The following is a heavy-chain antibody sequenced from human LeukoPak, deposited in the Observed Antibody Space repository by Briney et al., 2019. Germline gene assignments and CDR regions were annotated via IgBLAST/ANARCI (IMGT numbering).Heavy chain of an antibody. CDR3: ARDTSGTRRGWFDP. Sequence: ASVKVSCKASGYTFTGYYMHWVRQAPGQGLEWMGIIDPNDGSTNYPQKFQGRVTMTRDTSTSTVYMEMSSLRSEDTAVYYCARDTSGTRRGWFDPWGQGTLVTVSS. D-gene: IGHD6-19*01. CDR1: GYTFTGYY. V-gene: IGHV1-46*01. CDR2: IDPNDGST. J-gene: IGHJ5*02.